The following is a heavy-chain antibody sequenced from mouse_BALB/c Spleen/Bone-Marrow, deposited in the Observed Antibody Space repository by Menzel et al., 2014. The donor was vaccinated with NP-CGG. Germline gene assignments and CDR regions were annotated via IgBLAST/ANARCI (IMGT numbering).Heavy chain of an antibody. CDR1: GYTFTDYV. CDR2: IYPKSVDT. CDR3: ARGDYAMDY. Sequence: VQLQQSGPELVKPGASVKMACKASGYTFTDYVISWVKQRTGQGLEWIGEIYPKSVDTYYSEKFKGKATLTSDKSSSTAYMEVSSLTAEDSAVYYCARGDYAMDYWGQGTPVTVSS. J-gene: IGHJ4*01. V-gene: IGHV1S136*01.